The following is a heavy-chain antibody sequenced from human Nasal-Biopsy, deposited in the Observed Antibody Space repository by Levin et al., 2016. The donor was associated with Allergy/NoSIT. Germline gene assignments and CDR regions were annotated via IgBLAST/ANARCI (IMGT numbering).Heavy chain of an antibody. J-gene: IGHJ6*02. CDR1: GFTFSSYS. V-gene: IGHV3-48*02. CDR3: ARDFYDSSGYGYYYGMDV. D-gene: IGHD3-22*01. CDR2: IGSSSSTI. Sequence: GESLKISCAASGFTFSSYSMNWVRQAPGKGLQWVSYIGSSSSTIYYADSVKGRFTISRDNAKNSLYLQMNSLRDEDTAVYYCARDFYDSSGYGYYYGMDVWGQGTTVTVSS.